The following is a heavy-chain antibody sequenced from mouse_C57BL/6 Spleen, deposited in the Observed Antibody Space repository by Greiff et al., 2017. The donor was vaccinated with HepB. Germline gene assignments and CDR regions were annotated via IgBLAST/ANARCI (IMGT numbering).Heavy chain of an antibody. CDR2: IYPGNSDT. J-gene: IGHJ1*03. Sequence: VQLQQSGTVLARPGASVKMSCKTSGYTFTSYWMHWVKQRPGQGLEWIGAIYPGNSDTSYNQKFKGKAKLTAVTSASTAYMELSSLTNEDSAVYYCTRSGSSYDWYFDVWGTGTTVTVSS. CDR3: TRSGSSYDWYFDV. D-gene: IGHD1-1*01. CDR1: GYTFTSYW. V-gene: IGHV1-5*01.